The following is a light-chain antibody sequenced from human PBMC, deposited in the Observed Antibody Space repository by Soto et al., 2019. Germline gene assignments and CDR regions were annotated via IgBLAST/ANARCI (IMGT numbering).Light chain of an antibody. Sequence: QSALTQPASVSGSPGQSITISCTGTSSNVGSYKFVFWYQQHPGKAPKLTMYEVSKRPSGVSTRFSGSKSGNTASLTISGLQAEDEADYYCCSYAGNSIVMFGGGTKLTVL. CDR1: SSNVGSYKF. V-gene: IGLV2-23*02. CDR2: EVS. CDR3: CSYAGNSIVM. J-gene: IGLJ3*02.